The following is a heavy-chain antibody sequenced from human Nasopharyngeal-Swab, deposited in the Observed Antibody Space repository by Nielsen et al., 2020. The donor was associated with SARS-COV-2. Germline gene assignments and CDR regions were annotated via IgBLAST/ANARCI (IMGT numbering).Heavy chain of an antibody. CDR3: ARGAEQYSSPSEYFKYPMDV. CDR1: DASISSGGHF. Sequence: SETLSLTCTVSDASISSGGHFWSWVRQHPGEGLEWIGYIYYRVNTKYNPSLKSRVSISVDTSKKQFSLKLHSVTAADTAIYYCARGAEQYSSPSEYFKYPMDVWGQGTTVAVSS. CDR2: IYYRVNT. D-gene: IGHD6-6*01. V-gene: IGHV4-31*03. J-gene: IGHJ6*02.